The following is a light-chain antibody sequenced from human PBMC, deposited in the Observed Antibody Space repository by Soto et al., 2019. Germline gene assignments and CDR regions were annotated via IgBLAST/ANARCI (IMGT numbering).Light chain of an antibody. Sequence: DIQMTQSPSTLSASVGDRVTITCRASQSVSGWLAWYQQKPGKAPKLLIYKASTLESGVPSRFSGSGSGTEFSLTISSLQPDDFATSYCQHYNSYPPWTFGQGTKVEIK. CDR3: QHYNSYPPWT. V-gene: IGKV1-5*03. CDR2: KAS. CDR1: QSVSGW. J-gene: IGKJ1*01.